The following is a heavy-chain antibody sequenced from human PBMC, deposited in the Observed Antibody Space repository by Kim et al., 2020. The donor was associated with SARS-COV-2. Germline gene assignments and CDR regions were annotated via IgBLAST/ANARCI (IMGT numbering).Heavy chain of an antibody. CDR3: ARHGRPLGLDP. Sequence: SETLSLTCTVSGDSISSTGHFWAWIRQPPGKGLEWIATIKYSERTDYNPSLKSRVTIFVDTSKNQFSLKLSSVTAADMAVYYCARHGRPLGLDPGGQGTLVTVSS. V-gene: IGHV4-39*01. CDR2: IKYSERT. CDR1: GDSISSTGHF. J-gene: IGHJ5*02. D-gene: IGHD3-16*01.